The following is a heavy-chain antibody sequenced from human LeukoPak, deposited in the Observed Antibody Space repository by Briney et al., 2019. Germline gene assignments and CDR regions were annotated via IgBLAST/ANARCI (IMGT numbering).Heavy chain of an antibody. Sequence: ASVKVSRKASGYTFTSYGISWVRQAPGQGLEWMGWISAYNGNTNYAQKLQGRVTMTTDTSTSTAYMELRSLRSDDTAVYYCARDSIGIAAAGGYYGMDVWGQGTTVTVSS. J-gene: IGHJ6*02. D-gene: IGHD6-13*01. CDR1: GYTFTSYG. CDR2: ISAYNGNT. V-gene: IGHV1-18*01. CDR3: ARDSIGIAAAGGYYGMDV.